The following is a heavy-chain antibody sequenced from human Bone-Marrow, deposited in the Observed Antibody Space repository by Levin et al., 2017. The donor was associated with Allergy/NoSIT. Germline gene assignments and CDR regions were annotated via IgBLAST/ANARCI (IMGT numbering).Heavy chain of an antibody. J-gene: IGHJ4*02. V-gene: IGHV3-74*01. Sequence: GGSLRLSCAASGFTFSSYWMHWVRQAPGTGLVWVSRINSDGSITNYAGSVKGRFTISRDNARNTLFLQMTSLRADDTGVYYCAREIVFSGIGAYYWGQGALVTVSS. CDR1: GFTFSSYW. D-gene: IGHD5/OR15-5a*01. CDR2: INSDGSIT. CDR3: AREIVFSGIGAYY.